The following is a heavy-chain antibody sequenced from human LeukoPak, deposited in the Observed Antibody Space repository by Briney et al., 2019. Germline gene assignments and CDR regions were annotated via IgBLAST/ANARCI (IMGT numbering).Heavy chain of an antibody. V-gene: IGHV3-48*01. CDR1: GFTFSSYS. J-gene: IGHJ4*02. CDR2: ISCSSSTI. Sequence: PGGSLRLSCAASGFTFSSYSMNWVRQAPGKGLEWVSYISCSSSTIYYADSVKGRFTISRDNSKNTLYLQMNSLSAGDTAVYYCTKERRRDDILTGSFSDWGQGILVTVSS. D-gene: IGHD3-9*01. CDR3: TKERRRDDILTGSFSD.